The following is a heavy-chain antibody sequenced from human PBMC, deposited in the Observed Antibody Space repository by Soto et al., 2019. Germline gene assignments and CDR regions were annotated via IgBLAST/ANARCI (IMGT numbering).Heavy chain of an antibody. CDR1: GFTFSTYW. D-gene: IGHD3-16*01. V-gene: IGHV3-7*01. J-gene: IGHJ3*02. CDR2: INQDGSDK. Sequence: EVQLVESGGGLVQPGGSLRLSCAASGFTFSTYWMTRVRQAPGKGLEWVAKINQDGSDKYYMDSLKGRFTISRDNAKNSLSLQMNSLRAEDTAIYYCARDLAAFDIWGQGTMVTVSS. CDR3: ARDLAAFDI.